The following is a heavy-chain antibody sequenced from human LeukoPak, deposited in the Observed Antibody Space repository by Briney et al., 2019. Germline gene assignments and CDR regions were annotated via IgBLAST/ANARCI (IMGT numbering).Heavy chain of an antibody. Sequence: GGSLRLSCAASGFTFADYGMTWVRQAPGKGLEWVAGINWNGGGTGYADSVKDRFTISRDNAKNFLYLQIHSLRGEDTAFYYCARDRPSGYYFDLWGQGTLVTVSS. D-gene: IGHD3-10*01. J-gene: IGHJ4*02. CDR3: ARDRPSGYYFDL. CDR1: GFTFADYG. CDR2: INWNGGGT. V-gene: IGHV3-20*04.